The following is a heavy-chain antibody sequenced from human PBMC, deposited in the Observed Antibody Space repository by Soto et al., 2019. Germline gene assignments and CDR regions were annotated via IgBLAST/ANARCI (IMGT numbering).Heavy chain of an antibody. J-gene: IGHJ5*02. V-gene: IGHV1-8*02. Sequence: ASVKVSCKASGYTFTGYYMHWVRQAPGQGLEWMGWMNPNTDNAFYAQKFQGRFTMTKDTSISTAYMELTSLRSEDTAVYYCARSPNRYCSGDTCYYWYDPWGQGTQVTVSS. CDR1: GYTFTGYY. D-gene: IGHD2-15*01. CDR3: ARSPNRYCSGDTCYYWYDP. CDR2: MNPNTDNA.